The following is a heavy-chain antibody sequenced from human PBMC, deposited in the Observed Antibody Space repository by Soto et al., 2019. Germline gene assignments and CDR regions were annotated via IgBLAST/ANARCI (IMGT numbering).Heavy chain of an antibody. CDR2: ISYDGSNK. Sequence: GGSLRLSCAASGVTFSSYGMHWVRQAPGKGLEWVAVISYDGSNKYYADSVKGRFTISRDNSKNTLYLQMNSLRAEDTAVYYCAKDRSSGWYSTSYGIFDYWGQGTLVTVSS. CDR1: GVTFSSYG. J-gene: IGHJ4*02. CDR3: AKDRSSGWYSTSYGIFDY. D-gene: IGHD6-19*01. V-gene: IGHV3-30*18.